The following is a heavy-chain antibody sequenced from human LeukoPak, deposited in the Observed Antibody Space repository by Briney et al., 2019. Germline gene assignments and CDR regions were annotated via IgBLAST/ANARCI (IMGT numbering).Heavy chain of an antibody. CDR1: GYTFTVFY. J-gene: IGHJ4*02. Sequence: GASVKVSCKASGYTFTVFYMQWVRQAPGQGLEWMGWINPNSGGTYSAQKFQGRVTMTRDTSTSTAYMELGSLRSDDTAVYYCARDGHYGSGHVDYWGQGTLVTVSS. CDR3: ARDGHYGSGHVDY. CDR2: INPNSGGT. D-gene: IGHD3-10*01. V-gene: IGHV1-2*02.